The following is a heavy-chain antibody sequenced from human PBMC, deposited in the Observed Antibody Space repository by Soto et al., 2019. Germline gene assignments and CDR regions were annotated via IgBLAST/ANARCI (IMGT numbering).Heavy chain of an antibody. D-gene: IGHD3-10*01. V-gene: IGHV3-7*03. CDR1: GLSFSQHW. CDR2: IRKDGSET. CDR3: ATRPSDVFYIGVFDW. J-gene: IGHJ4*02. Sequence: GGSLRLSCTVSGLSFSQHWMTWVRQAPGKGLEWVANIRKDGSETHYVDSVQGRFTISRDNAKNQLYLQMNNLRADDTATYYCATRPSDVFYIGVFDWWGQGTLVTVSS.